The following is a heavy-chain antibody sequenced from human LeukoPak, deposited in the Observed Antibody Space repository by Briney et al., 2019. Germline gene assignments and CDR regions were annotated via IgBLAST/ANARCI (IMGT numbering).Heavy chain of an antibody. D-gene: IGHD2-21*02. V-gene: IGHV1-18*01. J-gene: IGHJ6*02. CDR1: GHTFMSYG. Sequence: ASVKVSCKASGHTFMSYGISWAQQAPGQGLEWMGWISAYNGNTNYAQKPQGRVTMTTDTSTSTAYMELRSLRSDDTAVYYCARFGVSQGDSSGPDYYYYYGMDVWGQGTTVTVSS. CDR2: ISAYNGNT. CDR3: ARFGVSQGDSSGPDYYYYYGMDV.